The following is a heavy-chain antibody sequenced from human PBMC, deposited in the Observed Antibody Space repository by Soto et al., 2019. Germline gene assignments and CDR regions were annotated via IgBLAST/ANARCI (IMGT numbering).Heavy chain of an antibody. V-gene: IGHV6-1*01. Sequence: SQTLSLTCAITGDSVSSNSAGWSWVRQSPSRGLEWLGRTYYRSKWYYEYAVSVRGRITINPDTSKNQYSLQLNSVTPEDTAVYFCTRGEQYSGRIFDYWGQGTLVTVS. CDR3: TRGEQYSGRIFDY. CDR2: TYYRSKWYY. CDR1: GDSVSSNSAG. D-gene: IGHD1-26*01. J-gene: IGHJ4*01.